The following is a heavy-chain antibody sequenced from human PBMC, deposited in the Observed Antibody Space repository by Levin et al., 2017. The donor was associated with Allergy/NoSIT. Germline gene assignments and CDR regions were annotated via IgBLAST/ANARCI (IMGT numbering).Heavy chain of an antibody. D-gene: IGHD5-18*01. CDR1: GYTFTGYY. CDR3: ARGARIQLWLPNGVYYYYYGMDV. Sequence: ASVKVSCKASGYTFTGYYMHWVRQAPGQGLEWMGWINPNSGGTNYAQKFQGWVTMTRDTSISTAYMELSRLRSDDTAVYYCARGARIQLWLPNGVYYYYYGMDVWGQGTTVTVSS. J-gene: IGHJ6*02. V-gene: IGHV1-2*04. CDR2: INPNSGGT.